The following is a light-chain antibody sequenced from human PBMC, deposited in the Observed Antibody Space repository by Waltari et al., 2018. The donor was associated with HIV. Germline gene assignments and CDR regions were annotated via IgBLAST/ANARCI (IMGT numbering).Light chain of an antibody. J-gene: IGKJ5*01. Sequence: EIVLTQSPATLSLSPGERATLSCRASQSVSSYLAGYQQKPGQAPRLLIYDASNRATGIPARFSGSGSGTDFTLTISSLEPEDFAVYYCQQRSNWLRAFGQGTRLEIK. V-gene: IGKV3-11*01. CDR3: QQRSNWLRA. CDR1: QSVSSY. CDR2: DAS.